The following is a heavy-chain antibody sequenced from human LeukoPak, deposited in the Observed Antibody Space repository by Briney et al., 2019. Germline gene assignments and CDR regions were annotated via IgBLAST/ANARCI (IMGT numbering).Heavy chain of an antibody. D-gene: IGHD6-13*01. CDR2: IYYSGST. V-gene: IGHV4-39*01. J-gene: IGHJ4*02. CDR3: ARRATAAGSGFDY. CDR1: GGSTSSSSLY. Sequence: SETLSLTCTVSGGSTSSSSLYWGWIRQPPGKGLEWIGNIYYSGSTLYNPSLKSRVTMSVDTSKNQFSLKLSSVTAADTAVYYCARRATAAGSGFDYWGQGTLVTVSS.